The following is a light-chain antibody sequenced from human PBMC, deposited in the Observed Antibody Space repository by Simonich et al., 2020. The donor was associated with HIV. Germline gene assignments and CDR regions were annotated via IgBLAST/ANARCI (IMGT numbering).Light chain of an antibody. J-gene: IGKJ1*01. CDR1: QSISNN. V-gene: IGKV3-15*01. CDR2: GAS. CDR3: QQYSNWPPT. Sequence: EIVMTQFPATLSVSPGERATLSCRASQSISNNLAWSQQKPGPAPRLLTNGASTRATGIPARFSGSGSGTEFTLTISSMQSEDFAVYYCQQYSNWPPTFGQGTKVEIK.